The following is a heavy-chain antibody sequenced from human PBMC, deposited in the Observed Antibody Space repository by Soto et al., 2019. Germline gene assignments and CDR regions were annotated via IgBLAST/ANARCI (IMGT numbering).Heavy chain of an antibody. Sequence: PGGSLRLSCAASGFTFSSCAMGWVRQAPGKGLEWVSDISGSGGSTYYADSVKGRFTISRDDSKNTAYLQMNSLKTEDTAVYYCIPYTGMDVWGQGTTVTVSS. CDR3: IPYTGMDV. D-gene: IGHD1-20*01. CDR1: GFTFSSCA. CDR2: ISGSGGST. V-gene: IGHV3-23*01. J-gene: IGHJ6*02.